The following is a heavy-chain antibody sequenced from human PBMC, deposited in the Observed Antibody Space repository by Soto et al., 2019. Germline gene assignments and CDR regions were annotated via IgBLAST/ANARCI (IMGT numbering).Heavy chain of an antibody. D-gene: IGHD6-19*01. CDR1: GFTLSDYY. J-gene: IGHJ6*03. V-gene: IGHV3-11*01. Sequence: PGGSLRLSCAASGFTLSDYYMSWIRQAPGKGLEWISSISSSGRTIYYADSAKGRFTISRDNAKNSLYLQMNSLRAEDTAVYYCAGAVAGIENYMDVWGKGTTVTVSS. CDR3: AGAVAGIENYMDV. CDR2: ISSSGRTI.